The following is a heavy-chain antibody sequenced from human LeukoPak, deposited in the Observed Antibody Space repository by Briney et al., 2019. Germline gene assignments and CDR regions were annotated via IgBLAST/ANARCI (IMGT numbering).Heavy chain of an antibody. D-gene: IGHD5-24*01. Sequence: SETLSITCAVYGGSFSGYYWSWIRQPPGKGLEWIGEINHSGSTNYNPSLKSRVTISVDTSKNQFSLKLSSVTAADTAVYYCARGGRWLQLAGDLDYWGQGTLVTVSS. CDR2: INHSGST. J-gene: IGHJ4*02. CDR3: ARGGRWLQLAGDLDY. V-gene: IGHV4-34*01. CDR1: GGSFSGYY.